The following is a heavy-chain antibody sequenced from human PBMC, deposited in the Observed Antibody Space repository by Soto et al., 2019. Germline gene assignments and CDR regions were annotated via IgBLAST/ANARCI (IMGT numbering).Heavy chain of an antibody. D-gene: IGHD3-22*01. CDR3: ARAYYDNSGYPLGGMEV. CDR2: IGTDDDT. CDR1: GFTFSTYD. Sequence: TGGSLRLSCVGFGFTFSTYDMHWVRQNVGKGLEWVSSIGTDDDTYYLGSVRGRFTISREDAKNSLYLQMDSLRAGDTAVYYCARAYYDNSGYPLGGMEVWGQGTMVTVSS. V-gene: IGHV3-13*01. J-gene: IGHJ6*02.